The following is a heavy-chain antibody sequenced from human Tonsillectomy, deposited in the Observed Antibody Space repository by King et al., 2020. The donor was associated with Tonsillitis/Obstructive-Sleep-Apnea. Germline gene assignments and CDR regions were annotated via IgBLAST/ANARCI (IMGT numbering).Heavy chain of an antibody. J-gene: IGHJ5*02. CDR1: GFSLNTSGVD. Sequence: TLKESGPTLVKPTQTLTLTCTFSGFSLNTSGVDVAWIRQPPGKALEWLALIYWDDDKRYKPSLKSRLTITKDTSKNQVVLTMTNMDPVDTATYFCAHSRLTHLFDPWGQGTLVTASS. CDR2: IYWDDDK. V-gene: IGHV2-5*02. CDR3: AHSRLTHLFDP.